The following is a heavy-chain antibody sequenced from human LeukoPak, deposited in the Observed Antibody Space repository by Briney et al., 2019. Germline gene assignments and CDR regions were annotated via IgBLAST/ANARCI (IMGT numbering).Heavy chain of an antibody. CDR2: IFYSGTT. CDR3: ATYSSSWYFFDY. D-gene: IGHD6-13*01. V-gene: IGHV4-39*01. CDR1: GDSISSGSYY. Sequence: SETLSLTCTVSGDSISSGSYYWGWIRQPPGKGLEWIGSIFYSGTTSYNPSLKSRVTISVDTSKNQLSLKLSSVTAADTAVFYCATYSSSWYFFDYWGQGTLVTVSS. J-gene: IGHJ4*02.